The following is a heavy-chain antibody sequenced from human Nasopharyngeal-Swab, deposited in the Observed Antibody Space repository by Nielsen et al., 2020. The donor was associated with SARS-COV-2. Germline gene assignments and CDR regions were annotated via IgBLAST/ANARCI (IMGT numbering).Heavy chain of an antibody. CDR1: GGSFSGYY. CDR3: ARAKQWLVLRWFDP. CDR2: INHSGST. J-gene: IGHJ5*02. Sequence: SETLSLTCAVYGGSFSGYYWSWIRHPPGKGLEWDGEINHSGSTNYNPSLKSRVTISVDTSKNQFSLKLSSVTAADTAVYYCARAKQWLVLRWFDPWGQGTLVTVSS. V-gene: IGHV4-34*01. D-gene: IGHD6-19*01.